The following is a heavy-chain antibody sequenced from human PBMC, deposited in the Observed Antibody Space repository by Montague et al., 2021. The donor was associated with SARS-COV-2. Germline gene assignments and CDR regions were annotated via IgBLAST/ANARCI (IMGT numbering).Heavy chain of an antibody. D-gene: IGHD3-10*01. J-gene: IGHJ4*01. Sequence: SETLSLTCTVSGGSISSSSYYWGWIRQPPGKGLVWFGSIFYSGSTDYNPPLKSRVTISVDTSKNQFSLKLSSVTAADTAVYYCASMVRAQVYYFDYWGHGTLVTVSS. CDR2: IFYSGST. V-gene: IGHV4-39*01. CDR3: ASMVRAQVYYFDY. CDR1: GGSISSSSYY.